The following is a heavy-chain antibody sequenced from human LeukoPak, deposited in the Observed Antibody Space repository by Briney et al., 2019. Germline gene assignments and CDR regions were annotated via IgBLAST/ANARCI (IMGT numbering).Heavy chain of an antibody. Sequence: GGSLRLSCAASGFTFSSHWMTWVRLAPGKGLEWVAHIKQGGNTKHYVGSVKGRFTISRDDAQNTLYLQMNSLRDDDTAVYYCVRGPSFGDFVDYLDSWGQGTRVTVSP. V-gene: IGHV3-7*01. D-gene: IGHD4-17*01. CDR1: GFTFSSHW. CDR3: VRGPSFGDFVDYLDS. CDR2: IKQGGNTK. J-gene: IGHJ4*02.